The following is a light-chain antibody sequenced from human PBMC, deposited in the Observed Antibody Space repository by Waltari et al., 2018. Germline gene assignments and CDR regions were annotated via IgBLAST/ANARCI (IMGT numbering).Light chain of an antibody. CDR3: MQSLQTPYT. V-gene: IGKV2-28*01. CDR2: LGS. J-gene: IGKJ2*01. Sequence: DIVMTQSPLSLPVTPGEPASISCRSSQSLLHSNGYNYLDWYLQKPGQSPQLLIYLGSNRASGVPDRFSGSGSGTDFTLKISRVEAEDVGVFYCMQSLQTPYTIGQGTKLELK. CDR1: QSLLHSNGYNY.